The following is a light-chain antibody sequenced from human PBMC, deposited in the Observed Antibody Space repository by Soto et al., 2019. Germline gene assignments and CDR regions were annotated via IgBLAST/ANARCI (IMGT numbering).Light chain of an antibody. CDR1: QSVDSSY. Sequence: ENVLTQSPGTLSLSPGERATLSCRSSQSVDSSYLAWYQQKPGQAPRLLIYDASRRATGIPDRFSGSGSGTDFTLTISALEPEDFAVYYCQQYGSSPRVTFGPGTKVDLK. CDR3: QQYGSSPRVT. V-gene: IGKV3-20*01. CDR2: DAS. J-gene: IGKJ3*01.